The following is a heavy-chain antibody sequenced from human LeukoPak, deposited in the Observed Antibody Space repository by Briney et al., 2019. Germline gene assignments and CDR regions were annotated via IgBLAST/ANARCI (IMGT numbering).Heavy chain of an antibody. Sequence: SETLSPTCTVSGGSISSYYWSWIRQPPGKGLEWIGYIYYSGSTNYNPSLKSRVTISVDTSKNQFSLKLSSVTAADTAVYYCARGSYDILTGYRFADYWGQGTLVTVSS. CDR3: ARGSYDILTGYRFADY. D-gene: IGHD3-9*01. J-gene: IGHJ4*02. CDR1: GGSISSYY. V-gene: IGHV4-59*01. CDR2: IYYSGST.